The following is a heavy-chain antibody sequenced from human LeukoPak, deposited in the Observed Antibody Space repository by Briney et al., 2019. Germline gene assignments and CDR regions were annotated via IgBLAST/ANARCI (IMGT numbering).Heavy chain of an antibody. D-gene: IGHD3-3*01. CDR3: ARADYDFWSGYPDIYYMDV. Sequence: ASVKVSCKASGGTFSSYAISWVRQAPGQGLEWMGRIIPIFCTANYAQKSQGRVTITTDESTSTAYMELSSLRSEDTAVYYCARADYDFWSGYPDIYYMDVWGKGTTVTVSS. CDR1: GGTFSSYA. V-gene: IGHV1-69*05. CDR2: IIPIFCTA. J-gene: IGHJ6*03.